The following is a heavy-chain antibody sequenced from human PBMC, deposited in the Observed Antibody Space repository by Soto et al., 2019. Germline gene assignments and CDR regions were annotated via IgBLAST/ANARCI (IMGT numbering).Heavy chain of an antibody. CDR2: ISSDGTTT. D-gene: IGHD2-21*02. CDR1: GFTFNYY. CDR3: ARVPNCDSSDCYSYFDL. V-gene: IGHV3-74*01. Sequence: HPGGSLRLSCAPSGFTFNYYMHWVRQAPGKGPVWVSRISSDGTTTTYADSVKGRFTISRDNAKNTLYLQVNSLRADDTAVYYCARVPNCDSSDCYSYFDLWGQGALVTVSS. J-gene: IGHJ4*02.